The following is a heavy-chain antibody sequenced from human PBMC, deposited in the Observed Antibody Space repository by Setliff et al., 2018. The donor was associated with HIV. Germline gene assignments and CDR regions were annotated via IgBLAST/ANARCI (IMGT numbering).Heavy chain of an antibody. D-gene: IGHD6-13*01. CDR3: ACGAAAGNDYYYYYKMDV. CDR2: LYYSGST. J-gene: IGHJ6*03. CDR1: GGSISSSSYY. Sequence: SETLSLTCTVSGGSISSSSYYWGWIRQPPGKGLEWTGSLYYSGSTYYNPSLKSRVTISVDTSKNQFSLKLRSVTAADTAVYYCACGAAAGNDYYYYYKMDVWGKGTTVTVSS. V-gene: IGHV4-39*01.